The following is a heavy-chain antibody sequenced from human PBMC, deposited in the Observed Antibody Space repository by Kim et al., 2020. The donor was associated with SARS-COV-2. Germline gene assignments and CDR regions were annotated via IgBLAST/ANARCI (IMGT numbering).Heavy chain of an antibody. D-gene: IGHD5-12*01. CDR2: ISYDGSDK. J-gene: IGHJ2*01. CDR1: GFSFSSYG. Sequence: GSLRLSCAASGFSFSSYGMHWVRQAPGKRLEWVAFISYDGSDKFYADSVKGRFTISRDNSKNTLYLQTNSLRAEDTAVFYCARGPVDPKDGWYFDLWGRGTLVTVSS. V-gene: IGHV3-33*01. CDR3: ARGPVDPKDGWYFDL.